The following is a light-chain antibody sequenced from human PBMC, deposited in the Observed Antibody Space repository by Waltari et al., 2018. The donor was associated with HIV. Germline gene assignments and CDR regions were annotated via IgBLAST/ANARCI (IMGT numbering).Light chain of an antibody. J-gene: IGKJ2*01. CDR2: LAS. V-gene: IGKV2-28*01. CDR1: QSLVYSTGYNY. CDR3: MQPLDTPFT. Sequence: EIVMTQSPLSLPVTPGEPASISCRSSQSLVYSTGYNYLDWYLQKPGQSPRLLIYLASNRAAGVPDRFRGSGSGTEFTLKISRVEPDDVGVYFCMQPLDTPFTFGQGTKLEIK.